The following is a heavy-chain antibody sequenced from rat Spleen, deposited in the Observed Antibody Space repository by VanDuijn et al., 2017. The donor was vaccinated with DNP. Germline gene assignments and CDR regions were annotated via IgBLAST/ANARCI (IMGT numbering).Heavy chain of an antibody. V-gene: IGHV5-7*01. CDR1: GFTFSDYA. J-gene: IGHJ3*01. CDR2: INYDGSST. Sequence: EVQLVESGGGLVQPGDSLKLSCAASGFTFSDYAMAWVRQSPKKGLEWVATINYDGSSTHYRDSVKGRFTISRDNAKSTLYLQMESLRSEDTATYYCAKDKAYAPFAYWGQGTLVTVSS. D-gene: IGHD1-11*01. CDR3: AKDKAYAPFAY.